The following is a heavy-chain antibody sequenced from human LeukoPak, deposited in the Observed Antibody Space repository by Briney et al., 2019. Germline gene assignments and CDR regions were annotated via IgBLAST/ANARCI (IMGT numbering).Heavy chain of an antibody. J-gene: IGHJ5*02. CDR1: GFTFSSYW. CDR2: INNDGSST. D-gene: IGHD6-13*01. CDR3: ARPTKEGSSWYWWFDP. V-gene: IGHV3-74*01. Sequence: GGSLRLSCAASGFTFSSYWMHWVRQAPGKGLVWVSRINNDGSSTSYADSVKGRFTISRDNAKNTLYLQMNCLRAEDTAVYYCARPTKEGSSWYWWFDPWGQGTLVTVSS.